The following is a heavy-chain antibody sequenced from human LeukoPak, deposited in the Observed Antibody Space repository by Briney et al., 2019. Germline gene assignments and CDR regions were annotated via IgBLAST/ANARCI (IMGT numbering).Heavy chain of an antibody. CDR3: ARDVGFCSGGNCYTYYFDY. Sequence: GGSLRLSCAASGFTSSTMNWVRQAPGKGLEWVSSVSSSSDNIYYADSLKGRFTISRDNAKNSLFLQLNSLRAEDTAVYYCARDVGFCSGGNCYTYYFDYWGPGTLVTVSS. CDR2: VSSSSDNI. D-gene: IGHD2-15*01. J-gene: IGHJ4*02. CDR1: GFTSST. V-gene: IGHV3-21*01.